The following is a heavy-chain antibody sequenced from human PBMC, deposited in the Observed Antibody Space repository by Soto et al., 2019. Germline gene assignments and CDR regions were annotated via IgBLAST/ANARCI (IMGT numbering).Heavy chain of an antibody. CDR3: VNSRVSIAVAGETEYYFGY. CDR2: VNPNSGGT. V-gene: IGHV1-2*04. Sequence: QVQLVQSGAEVKKPGASVKVSCKASGYTFTGYYIHWVRQAPGQGLEWMGWVNPNSGGTNYAQKFQGWVTMTRETSISTAYMELSRLRSDETAVYYCVNSRVSIAVAGETEYYFGYWGQGTLVTVSS. D-gene: IGHD6-19*01. J-gene: IGHJ4*02. CDR1: GYTFTGYY.